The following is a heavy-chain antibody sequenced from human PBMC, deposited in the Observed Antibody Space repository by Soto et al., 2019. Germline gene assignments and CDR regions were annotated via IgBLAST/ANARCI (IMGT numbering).Heavy chain of an antibody. CDR1: GYTFTSNS. V-gene: IGHV1-18*04. J-gene: IGHJ4*02. CDR3: ARGGGYAVDY. D-gene: IGHD5-12*01. Sequence: QVQLVQSGSELRKPGASVKVSCKASGYTFTSNSITWVRQAPGQGLERMGWISTSSGNTKFAQKFQGRVTLTTDTSTSTAYMELTSLRSDDTAVYYCARGGGYAVDYWGQGTLVTVST. CDR2: ISTSSGNT.